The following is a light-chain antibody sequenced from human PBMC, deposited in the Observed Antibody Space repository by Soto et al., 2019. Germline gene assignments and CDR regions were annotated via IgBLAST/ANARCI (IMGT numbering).Light chain of an antibody. Sequence: EIVLTQSPATLSLSPGERATLSCRASQSVSSYLAWYQQKPGQAPRLLIYDASNRATGIPARFSGSGSGTDFTRTICSLEPEDFAVYYCQQRSNLITFGQGTRLEIK. V-gene: IGKV3-11*01. J-gene: IGKJ5*01. CDR3: QQRSNLIT. CDR1: QSVSSY. CDR2: DAS.